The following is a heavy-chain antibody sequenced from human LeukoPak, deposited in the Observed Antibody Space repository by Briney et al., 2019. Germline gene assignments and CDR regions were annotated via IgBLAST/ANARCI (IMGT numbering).Heavy chain of an antibody. Sequence: PGGSLRLSCAVSGITLSNYGMSWVRQAPGKGLEWVASISGSGGRTNYADAVKGRFTISRDNAKNTLFLQMNSLRVEDTAVYFCAKRGVVIRVILVGFHKEAYYFDSWGQGALVTVSS. V-gene: IGHV3-23*01. D-gene: IGHD3-22*01. J-gene: IGHJ4*02. CDR2: ISGSGGRT. CDR1: GITLSNYG. CDR3: AKRGVVIRVILVGFHKEAYYFDS.